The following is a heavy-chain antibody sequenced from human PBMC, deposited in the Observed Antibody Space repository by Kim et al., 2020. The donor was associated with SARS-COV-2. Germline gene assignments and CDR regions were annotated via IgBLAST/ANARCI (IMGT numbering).Heavy chain of an antibody. V-gene: IGHV3-33*01. CDR2: IWYDGSNK. Sequence: GGSLRLSCAASGFTFSSYGMHWVRQAPGKGLEWVAVIWYDGSNKYYADSVKGRFTISRDNSKNTLYLQMNSLRAEDTAVYYCARDGSAADPRNVRYGMDVWGQGTMVTVSS. CDR1: GFTFSSYG. CDR3: ARDGSAADPRNVRYGMDV. J-gene: IGHJ6*02. D-gene: IGHD6-13*01.